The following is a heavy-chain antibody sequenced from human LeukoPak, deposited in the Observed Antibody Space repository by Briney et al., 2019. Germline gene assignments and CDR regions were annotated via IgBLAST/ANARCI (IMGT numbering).Heavy chain of an antibody. D-gene: IGHD6-19*01. CDR2: ISYDGSNK. CDR1: GFTFSSYA. J-gene: IGHJ3*02. Sequence: GGSLRLSCAASGFTFSSYAMHWVRQAPGKGLEWVAVISYDGSNKYYADSVKGRFTISRDNSKNTLYLQMNSLRAEDTAVYYCARVDRYSSGWYAGAFDIWGQGTMVTVSS. CDR3: ARVDRYSSGWYAGAFDI. V-gene: IGHV3-30-3*01.